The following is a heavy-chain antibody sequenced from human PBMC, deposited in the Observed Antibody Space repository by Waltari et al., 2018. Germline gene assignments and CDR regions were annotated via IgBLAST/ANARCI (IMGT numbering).Heavy chain of an antibody. J-gene: IGHJ6*03. CDR1: GGSISSHY. V-gene: IGHV4-59*11. D-gene: IGHD6-13*01. CDR2: ISYSGRT. Sequence: QVQLQESGPGLVKPSETLSLTCTVSGGSISSHYWSWIRQPPGKGLEWLGYISYSGRTNYNHSLKSRVNISVDTSKNQFSLKLSSVTAADTAVYYCAKYSSSWYAAYYYYYMDVWGKGTTVTVSS. CDR3: AKYSSSWYAAYYYYYMDV.